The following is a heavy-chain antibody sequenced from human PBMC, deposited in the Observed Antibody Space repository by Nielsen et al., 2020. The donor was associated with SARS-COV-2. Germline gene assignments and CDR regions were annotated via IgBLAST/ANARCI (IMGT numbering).Heavy chain of an antibody. CDR1: GGTINVYT. Sequence: SVKVSCKASGGTINVYTLTWVRQAPGQGLEWMGGIIPLSGTANYAQKFQGRVTMTEDTSTDTAYMELSSLRSEDTAVYYCATSTPLVRSAWFDPWGQGTLVTVSS. CDR3: ATSTPLVRSAWFDP. V-gene: IGHV1-69*06. CDR2: IIPLSGTA. D-gene: IGHD3-3*01. J-gene: IGHJ5*02.